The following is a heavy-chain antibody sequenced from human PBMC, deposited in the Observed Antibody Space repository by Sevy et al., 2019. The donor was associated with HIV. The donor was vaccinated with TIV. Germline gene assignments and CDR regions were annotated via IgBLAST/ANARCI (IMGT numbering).Heavy chain of an antibody. CDR1: GGSISNYY. D-gene: IGHD3-16*01. CDR3: ARPHGGPYAFDI. J-gene: IGHJ3*02. Sequence: SETLSLTCTVSGGSISNYYWSWIRQPPGKGLEWIGYMYDSGSTNYNPSLKSRVTISVDTSNQFSLKFSSVTAADTAVYYCARPHGGPYAFDIWGQGTMVTVSS. CDR2: MYDSGST. V-gene: IGHV4-59*01.